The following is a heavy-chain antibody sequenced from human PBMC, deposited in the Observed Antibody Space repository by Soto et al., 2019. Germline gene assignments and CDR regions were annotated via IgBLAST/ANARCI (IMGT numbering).Heavy chain of an antibody. V-gene: IGHV2-5*01. CDR3: AHSPYYDSSGYYPYYFDY. D-gene: IGHD3-22*01. J-gene: IGHJ4*02. CDR1: GFSLSTSEVG. Sequence: QITLKESGPTLVKPTQTLTLTCTFSGFSLSTSEVGVGWIRQPPGKALEWLALIYWNDDKRYSPSLKTRLTITKDTSKHQLVLTMTKMDPVDTATYYCAHSPYYDSSGYYPYYFDYWGQGTLVTVSS. CDR2: IYWNDDK.